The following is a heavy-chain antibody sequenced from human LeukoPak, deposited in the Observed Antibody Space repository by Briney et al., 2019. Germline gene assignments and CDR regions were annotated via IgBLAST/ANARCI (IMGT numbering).Heavy chain of an antibody. CDR1: GFTFSSYA. V-gene: IGHV3-23*01. CDR3: AKRRDWSNDY. CDR2: ISGSGGST. J-gene: IGHJ4*02. D-gene: IGHD2-21*01. Sequence: GGSLRLSCAASGFTFSSYAMSWVRQAPGKGLEWVSAISGSGGSTYYADSVKGRITISRDNSKNTLYLQMNNLRAEDTALYYCAKRRDWSNDYWGQGTLVTVSS.